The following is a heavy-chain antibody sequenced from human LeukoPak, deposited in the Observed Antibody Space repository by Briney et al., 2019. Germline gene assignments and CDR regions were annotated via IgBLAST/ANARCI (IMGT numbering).Heavy chain of an antibody. CDR1: GYTFTSYY. CDR2: INPSGGST. J-gene: IGHJ4*02. Sequence: GASVKVSCKASGYTFTSYYMHWVRQAPGQELEWMGIINPSGGSTSYAQKFQGRVTMTRDMSTSTVYMELSSLRSEDTAVYYCAREDSSGWYVGDYWGQGTLVTVSS. D-gene: IGHD6-19*01. CDR3: AREDSSGWYVGDY. V-gene: IGHV1-46*01.